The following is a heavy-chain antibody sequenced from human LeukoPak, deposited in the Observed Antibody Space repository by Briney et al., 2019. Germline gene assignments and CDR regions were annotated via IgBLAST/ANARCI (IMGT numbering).Heavy chain of an antibody. CDR2: ISYDGSNK. Sequence: PGGSLRLSCAASGFTFSSYAMHWVRQAPGKGLEWVAVISYDGSNKYYADSVKGRFTISRDNSKNTLYLQMNSLRAEDTAVYYCARDSVGGVTTKWGQGTLVTVSS. J-gene: IGHJ4*02. CDR3: ARDSVGGVTTK. V-gene: IGHV3-30*04. D-gene: IGHD4-17*01. CDR1: GFTFSSYA.